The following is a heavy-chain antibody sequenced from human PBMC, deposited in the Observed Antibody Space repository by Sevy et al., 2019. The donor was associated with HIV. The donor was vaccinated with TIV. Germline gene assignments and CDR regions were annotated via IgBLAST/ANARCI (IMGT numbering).Heavy chain of an antibody. V-gene: IGHV2-5*02. D-gene: IGHD4-17*01. CDR1: GFSLSTSGVG. Sequence: SGPTLVNPTQTLTLTCTFSGFSLSTSGVGVGWIRQPPGKAMEWLTLIYWDDDKRYSPSLKSGLTITKDTSKSQVVLTMTNMDPVDTATYFCARFNYGDYTSYFDLWGQGTLVTVSS. CDR2: IYWDDDK. CDR3: ARFNYGDYTSYFDL. J-gene: IGHJ4*02.